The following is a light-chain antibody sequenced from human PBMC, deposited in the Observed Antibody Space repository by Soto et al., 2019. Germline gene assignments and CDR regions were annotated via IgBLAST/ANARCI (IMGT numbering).Light chain of an antibody. V-gene: IGKV3-11*01. CDR1: QSVSSY. CDR2: DAS. CDR3: QQRSNWPTT. J-gene: IGKJ5*01. Sequence: EIVLTQSPATLSLSPGERATLSCRASQSVSSYLAWYQQKPGQAPRLLIYDASNRATGIPARFSGSGSGTDFTLTISSLEPEHFAVYYCQQRSNWPTTFGQGTRLEIK.